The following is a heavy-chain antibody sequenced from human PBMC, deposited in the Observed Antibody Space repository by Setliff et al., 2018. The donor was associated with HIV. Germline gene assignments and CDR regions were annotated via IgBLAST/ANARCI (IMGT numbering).Heavy chain of an antibody. J-gene: IGHJ4*02. CDR3: VRLLGKD. V-gene: IGHV4-61*02. CDR2: VSHSGSS. Sequence: TLSLTCNVSGGSIKNDYRSDYWSWIRQPPGRGLEWIGSVSHSGSSDYSPSLESRASISIDISKNQFSLNLTSVTATDTAFYYCVRLLGKDWGRGKMVTVSS. CDR1: GGSIKNDYRSDY. D-gene: IGHD7-27*01.